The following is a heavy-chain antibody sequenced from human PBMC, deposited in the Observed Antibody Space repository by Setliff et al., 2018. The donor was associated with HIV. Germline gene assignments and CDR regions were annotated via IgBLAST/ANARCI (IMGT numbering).Heavy chain of an antibody. D-gene: IGHD3-3*01. Sequence: PSETLSLTCTVSGGSIIDSRYFWGWIRQPPGKGLEWIGSVYYSGITYYSPSLKSRVTVSVDTSRIQFSLKLMSVTAADTAVYKCVRHVWSDDFLVPGWFDSWSQGTLVTVSS. J-gene: IGHJ5*01. CDR2: VYYSGIT. CDR1: GGSIIDSRYF. V-gene: IGHV4-39*01. CDR3: VRHVWSDDFLVPGWFDS.